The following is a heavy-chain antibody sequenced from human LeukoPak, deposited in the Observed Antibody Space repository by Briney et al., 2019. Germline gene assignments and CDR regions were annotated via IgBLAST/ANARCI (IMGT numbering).Heavy chain of an antibody. V-gene: IGHV4-59*11. D-gene: IGHD3-16*01. Sequence: SETLSLTCTVSGGSISGHYCGWIRQPPGKGLEWLGYIYYTGSTSYNPSLESRVTISLDMSKNQFSLKLSSVTAADTAVYYCARGSGELDYWGQGTLVTVSS. CDR3: ARGSGELDY. CDR2: IYYTGST. CDR1: GGSISGHY. J-gene: IGHJ4*02.